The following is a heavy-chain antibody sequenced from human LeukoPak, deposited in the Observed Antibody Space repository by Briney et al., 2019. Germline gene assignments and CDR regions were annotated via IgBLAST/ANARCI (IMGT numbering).Heavy chain of an antibody. CDR1: GYTFTSYG. D-gene: IGHD6-13*01. Sequence: ASVKVSCKASGYTFTSYGISWVRQAPGQGLEWMGWISAYNGNTNYAQKLQGRVTMTTDTSTSTAYMELRSLRSDDTAVYYCARSTPAYSSSWYRVVAWYNWFDPWGQGTLVTVSS. CDR2: ISAYNGNT. J-gene: IGHJ5*02. CDR3: ARSTPAYSSSWYRVVAWYNWFDP. V-gene: IGHV1-18*01.